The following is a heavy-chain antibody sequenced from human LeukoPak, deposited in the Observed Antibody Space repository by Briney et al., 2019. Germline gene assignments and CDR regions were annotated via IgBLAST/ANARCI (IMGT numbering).Heavy chain of an antibody. V-gene: IGHV3-48*03. D-gene: IGHD3-10*01. CDR3: ARGYYYGSGTLGPFDS. Sequence: GGSLRLSCAASGFSFSSYEMNWVRQAPGKGLEWVSYISSSGSTIYNADSVKGRFTISRDNAKNSLYLQMNSLRAEDTAVYYCARGYYYGSGTLGPFDSWGQGTLVTVSS. CDR1: GFSFSSYE. CDR2: ISSSGSTI. J-gene: IGHJ5*01.